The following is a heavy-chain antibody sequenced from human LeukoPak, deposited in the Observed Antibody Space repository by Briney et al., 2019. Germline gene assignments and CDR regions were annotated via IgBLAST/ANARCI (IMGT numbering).Heavy chain of an antibody. CDR1: GFTFSSYE. CDR2: ISSSGSTI. D-gene: IGHD3-22*01. CDR3: ARDGEFYYDSSSY. J-gene: IGHJ4*02. Sequence: GGSLRLSCAASGFTFSSYEMNWVRQAPGKGLEWVSYISSSGSTIYYADSVKGRFTISRDNAKNSLYLQMNSLRAEDTAVYYCARDGEFYYDSSSYWGQGSLVTVSS. V-gene: IGHV3-48*03.